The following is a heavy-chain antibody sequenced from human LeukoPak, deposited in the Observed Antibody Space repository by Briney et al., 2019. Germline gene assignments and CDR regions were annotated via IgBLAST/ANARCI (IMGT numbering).Heavy chain of an antibody. CDR2: MHYSGST. J-gene: IGHJ4*02. V-gene: IGHV4-39*07. D-gene: IGHD6-19*01. Sequence: SETLSLTCSVSGGSITKNGYYWGWIRQSPETGLEWIGSMHYSGSTYYNPSLNSRVTISVDTSRNQFSLKLTSVTAADTAVYYCCGSGWFAGPFGYWGQGALVTVSS. CDR1: GGSITKNGYY. CDR3: CGSGWFAGPFGY.